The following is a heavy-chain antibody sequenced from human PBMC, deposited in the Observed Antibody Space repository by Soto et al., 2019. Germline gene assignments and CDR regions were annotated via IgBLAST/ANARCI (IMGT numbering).Heavy chain of an antibody. CDR2: INSDGSST. J-gene: IGHJ5*02. CDR3: VRDRRGYGDIFWFDP. Sequence: EVQLVESGGGLVQPGGSLRLSCAASGFTFNNYWLHWVRQAPGKGLEWVSRINSDGSSTTYADSVKGRFTISRDNAKNTLYLQMHSMGAEDTAVYYCVRDRRGYGDIFWFDPWGQGTLVTVSS. CDR1: GFTFNNYW. D-gene: IGHD4-17*01. V-gene: IGHV3-74*01.